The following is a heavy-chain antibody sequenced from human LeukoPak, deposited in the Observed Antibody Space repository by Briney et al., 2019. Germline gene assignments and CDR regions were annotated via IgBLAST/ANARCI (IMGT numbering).Heavy chain of an antibody. V-gene: IGHV1-8*01. Sequence: ASVKVSCKASGYTFTSYDINWVRQATGQGLEWMGWMNPNSGNTGYAQKFQGRVTMTRNTSISTAYMELSSLRSEDTAVYYCAREGSDYVWFDIWGQGTMVTVSS. CDR3: AREGSDYVWFDI. D-gene: IGHD3-16*01. J-gene: IGHJ3*02. CDR1: GYTFTSYD. CDR2: MNPNSGNT.